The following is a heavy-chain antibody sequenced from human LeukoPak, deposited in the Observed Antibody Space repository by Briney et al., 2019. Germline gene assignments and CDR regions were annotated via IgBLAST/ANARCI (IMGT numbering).Heavy chain of an antibody. CDR2: IYYNGDN. V-gene: IGHV4-39*01. J-gene: IGHJ4*02. CDR1: GGSISSVSYF. CDR3: ARLRDEGYSYGSLDY. Sequence: SETLSLTCTVSGGSISSVSYFWGWIRQPPGKGLEWIGSIYYNGDNYYNPSLESRVTISVDTSKNQFSLKLGSVTAADTAVYYCARLRDEGYSYGSLDYWGQGTLVTVSS. D-gene: IGHD5-18*01.